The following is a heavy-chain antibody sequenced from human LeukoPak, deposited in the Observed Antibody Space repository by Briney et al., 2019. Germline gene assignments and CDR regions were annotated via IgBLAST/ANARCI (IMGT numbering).Heavy chain of an antibody. CDR2: ISYDGSNK. V-gene: IGHV3-30*18. CDR3: AKDQYYYGSGSYSHYFDY. CDR1: GFTFSSYG. Sequence: PGGSLRLSCAASGFTFSSYGMHWVRQAPGKGLEWVAVISYDGSNKYYADSVKGRFTISGDNSKNTLYLQMNSLRAEDTAVYYCAKDQYYYGSGSYSHYFDYWGQGTLVTVSS. D-gene: IGHD3-10*01. J-gene: IGHJ4*02.